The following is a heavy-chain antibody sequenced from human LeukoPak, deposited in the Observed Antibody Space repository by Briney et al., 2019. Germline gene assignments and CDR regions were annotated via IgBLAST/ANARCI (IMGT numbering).Heavy chain of an antibody. J-gene: IGHJ3*02. D-gene: IGHD6-13*01. V-gene: IGHV4-31*03. CDR3: ARGWPTGQIAAAGSDDAFDI. CDR1: GGSISSGGYY. CDR2: IYYSGST. Sequence: SETLSLTCTVSGGSISSGGYYWSWIRQHPGKGLEWIGYIYYSGSTYYNPSLKSRVTISVDTSKNQFSLKLSSVTAADTAVYYCARGWPTGQIAAAGSDDAFDIWGQGTMVTVSS.